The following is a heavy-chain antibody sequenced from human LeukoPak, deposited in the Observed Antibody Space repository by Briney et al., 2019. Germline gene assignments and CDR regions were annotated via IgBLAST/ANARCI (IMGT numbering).Heavy chain of an antibody. CDR3: ATLHDPPPVYHYHYHGMDV. CDR2: FDPEDGEL. J-gene: IGHJ6*02. V-gene: IGHV1-24*01. D-gene: IGHD1-1*01. Sequence: ASVKVSFKVSGFSLSVLSMNWVRQAPGKGLEWMGGFDPEDGELFYAQKFQGRVTMTGDTSTDTVYMELSSLTSEDTAVYYCATLHDPPPVYHYHYHGMDVWGQGTTVIVSS. CDR1: GFSLSVLS.